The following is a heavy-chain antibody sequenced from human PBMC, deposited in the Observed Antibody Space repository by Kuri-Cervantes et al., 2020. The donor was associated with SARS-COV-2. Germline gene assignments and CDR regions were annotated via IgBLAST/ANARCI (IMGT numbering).Heavy chain of an antibody. CDR3: ARDKGAAGFYYYYGMDV. CDR2: IWYDGSNK. J-gene: IGHJ6*02. CDR1: GFTFSSYG. Sequence: GESLKISCAASGFTFSSYGMHWVRQAPGKGLEWVAVIWYDGSNKYYADSVKGRFTISRDNSKNTLYLQMNSLRAEDTAVYYCARDKGAAGFYYYYGMDVWGQGTTVTVSS. D-gene: IGHD6-13*01. V-gene: IGHV3-33*01.